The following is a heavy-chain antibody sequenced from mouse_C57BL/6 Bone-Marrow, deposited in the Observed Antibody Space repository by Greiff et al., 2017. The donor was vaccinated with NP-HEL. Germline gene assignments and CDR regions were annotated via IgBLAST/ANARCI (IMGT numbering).Heavy chain of an antibody. CDR3: ARVYDGYYVFDY. V-gene: IGHV5-4*03. D-gene: IGHD2-3*01. CDR1: GFTFSSYA. J-gene: IGHJ2*01. Sequence: EVKLVESGGGLVKPGGSLKLSCAASGFTFSSYAMSWVRQTPEKRLEWVATISDGGSYTYYPDNVKGRFTISRDNAKNNLYLQMSHLKSEDTAMYYCARVYDGYYVFDYWGQGTTLTVSS. CDR2: ISDGGSYT.